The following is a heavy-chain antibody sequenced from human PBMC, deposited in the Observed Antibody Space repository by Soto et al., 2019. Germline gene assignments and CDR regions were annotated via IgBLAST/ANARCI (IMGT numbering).Heavy chain of an antibody. CDR3: ARDRGTYYYYGMDV. J-gene: IGHJ6*02. D-gene: IGHD3-10*01. Sequence: ASVKVSCKASGSTFTSYAMHWVRQAPGQRLEWMGWINAGNGNTKYSQKFQGRVTITRDTSASTAYMELSSLRSEDTAVYYCARDRGTYYYYGMDVWGQGPTFTVSS. CDR2: INAGNGNT. CDR1: GSTFTSYA. V-gene: IGHV1-3*01.